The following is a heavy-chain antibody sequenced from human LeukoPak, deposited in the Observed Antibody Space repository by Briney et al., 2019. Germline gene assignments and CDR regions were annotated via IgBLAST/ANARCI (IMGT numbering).Heavy chain of an antibody. J-gene: IGHJ6*03. D-gene: IGHD2-15*01. CDR1: GYTFTSYD. CDR2: MNHNSGKT. V-gene: IGHV1-8*01. Sequence: ASVKVSCKASGYTFTSYDIKWVRQATGQGVEGMGWMNHNSGKTGYAQKFQGRVTMTRHTSISTAYMELSSLRSEDTAVYYCARGPYCSGGSCYPLRYYYYMDVWGKGTTVTVSS. CDR3: ARGPYCSGGSCYPLRYYYYMDV.